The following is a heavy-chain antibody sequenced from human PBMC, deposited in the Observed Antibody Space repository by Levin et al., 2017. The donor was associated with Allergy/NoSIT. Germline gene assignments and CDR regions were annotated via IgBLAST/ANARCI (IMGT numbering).Heavy chain of an antibody. Sequence: QAGGSLRLSCAASGFTFSYYAMSWVRQAPGKGLEWVSTLSGSGGTTYYADSVKGRFTISKDNFKNTLYLQMNSLRAEDTAVYYCAKDPTVVGAYYFDYWGQGTLVTVSS. D-gene: IGHD1-26*01. CDR3: AKDPTVVGAYYFDY. J-gene: IGHJ4*02. CDR1: GFTFSYYA. CDR2: LSGSGGTT. V-gene: IGHV3-23*01.